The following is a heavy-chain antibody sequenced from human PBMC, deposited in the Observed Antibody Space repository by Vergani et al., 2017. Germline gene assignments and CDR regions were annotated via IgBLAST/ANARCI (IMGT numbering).Heavy chain of an antibody. CDR2: ISGSGGST. D-gene: IGHD2-15*01. Sequence: EVQLLESGGGLVQPGGSLRLSCAASGFTFSSYAMSWVRQAPGKGLEWVSAISGSGGSTYYADSVKGRFTSSRDNSKNTLYLQMNSLRAEDTAVYYCAKDPPYCRGGSCYPAGDGMDVWGQGTTVTVSS. CDR1: GFTFSSYA. J-gene: IGHJ6*02. V-gene: IGHV3-23*01. CDR3: AKDPPYCRGGSCYPAGDGMDV.